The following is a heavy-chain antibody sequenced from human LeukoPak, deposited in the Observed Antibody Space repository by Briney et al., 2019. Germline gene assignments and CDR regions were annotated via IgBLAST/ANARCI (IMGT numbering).Heavy chain of an antibody. V-gene: IGHV4-39*01. J-gene: IGHJ4*02. CDR1: GGSISSSSYY. Sequence: SETLSLTCTVSGGSISSSSYYGGWIRQPPGKGLEWIGSIYYSGSTYHTPSLKSRVTISVDTFKVQFSLKLCSVTAADTAVYYCARQLGYCSSTSGYADKVDYWGQGTLVTVSS. CDR3: ARQLGYCSSTSGYADKVDY. CDR2: IYYSGST. D-gene: IGHD2-2*01.